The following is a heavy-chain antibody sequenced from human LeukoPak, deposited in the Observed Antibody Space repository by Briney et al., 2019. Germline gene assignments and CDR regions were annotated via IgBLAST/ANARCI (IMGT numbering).Heavy chain of an antibody. Sequence: PGGSLRLSCAASGFTFSSYAMSWVRQAPGKGLEWVSAISGSGGSTYYADSVKGRFTISRDNSKNTLYLQMNSLRAEDTAVCYCAKGSQYSSGWYDMTDYYYGMDVWGQGTTVTVSS. CDR1: GFTFSSYA. V-gene: IGHV3-23*01. CDR2: ISGSGGST. CDR3: AKGSQYSSGWYDMTDYYYGMDV. J-gene: IGHJ6*02. D-gene: IGHD6-19*01.